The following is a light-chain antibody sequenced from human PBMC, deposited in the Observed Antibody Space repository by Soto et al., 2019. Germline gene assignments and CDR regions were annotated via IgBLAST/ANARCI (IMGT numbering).Light chain of an antibody. CDR2: GAS. Sequence: EIVMTQSPATLSVSPGERATLSGRASQSVSSSLAWYQQKPGQAPRLLIYGASTRATGIPARFSGSGSGTEFTLTISSLQSEDFAVYYCQQYNNWRTFGQGTKVDI. V-gene: IGKV3-15*01. CDR3: QQYNNWRT. CDR1: QSVSSS. J-gene: IGKJ1*01.